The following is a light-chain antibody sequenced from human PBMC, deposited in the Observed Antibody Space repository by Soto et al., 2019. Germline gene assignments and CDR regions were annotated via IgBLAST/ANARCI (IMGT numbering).Light chain of an antibody. Sequence: QSALTQPASVSGSPGQSITISCTGTSSDVGGYNYVSWYQHHAGKAPRLMIYASSNQPSGVSHRFSGSRSGNTASLTISGLQAEDEADYYCSSYTSGTTLYVFGTGTKLTVL. CDR1: SSDVGGYNY. CDR3: SSYTSGTTLYV. CDR2: ASS. V-gene: IGLV2-14*01. J-gene: IGLJ1*01.